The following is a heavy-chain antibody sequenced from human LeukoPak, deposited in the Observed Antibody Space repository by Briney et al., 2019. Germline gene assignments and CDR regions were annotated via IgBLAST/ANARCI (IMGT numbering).Heavy chain of an antibody. CDR3: AKGSRDFCLGDFDY. CDR1: GFTFSNYA. CDR2: LSGTGDNT. V-gene: IGHV3-23*01. D-gene: IGHD3-3*01. Sequence: GGSLRLSCAASGFTFSNYAMSWVRQAPGKGLEWVSALSGTGDNTYYADSVKGRFTISRDSSKNTLYLQMNSLRAEDTAVYYCAKGSRDFCLGDFDYWGQGTLVTVSS. J-gene: IGHJ4*02.